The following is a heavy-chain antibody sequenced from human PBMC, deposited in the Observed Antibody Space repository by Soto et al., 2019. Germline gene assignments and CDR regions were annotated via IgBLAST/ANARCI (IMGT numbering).Heavy chain of an antibody. V-gene: IGHV1-3*04. CDR3: AREPEDGVPGDY. D-gene: IGHD3-3*01. CDR1: GYAFTSHT. J-gene: IGHJ4*02. CDR2: IVISNGSP. Sequence: QVQLVQSGAEVKEPGASVRVSCKASGYAFTSHTIHWARQAPGQGLEWMGWIVISNGSPRYAPQFQGRVTFGRDTSATTAYMELSSLTSEDTAVYYFAREPEDGVPGDYWGQGTPVVVSS.